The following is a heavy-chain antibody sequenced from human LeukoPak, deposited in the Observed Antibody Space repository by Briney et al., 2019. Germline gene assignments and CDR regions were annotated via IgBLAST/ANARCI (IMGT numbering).Heavy chain of an antibody. J-gene: IGHJ6*03. D-gene: IGHD3-16*01. CDR2: IYYSGST. Sequence: SETLSLTCTVSGGSISSYYWSWIRQPPGKGLEWIGYIYYSGSTNYNPSLKSRVTISVDTSKNQFSLKLNSVTAADTAVYYCARALGLSADYYYYMDVWGKGTTVTVSS. CDR1: GGSISSYY. CDR3: ARALGLSADYYYYMDV. V-gene: IGHV4-59*01.